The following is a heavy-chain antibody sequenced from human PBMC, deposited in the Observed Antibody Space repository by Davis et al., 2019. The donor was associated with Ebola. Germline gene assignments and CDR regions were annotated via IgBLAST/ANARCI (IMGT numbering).Heavy chain of an antibody. J-gene: IGHJ3*01. CDR2: VTGDGNT. CDR1: GFTFSHYW. Sequence: PGGSLRLSCVGSGFTFSHYWMHWVRQAPGRGLVWVARVTGDGNTFYADSVKDRVTISRDNSKNTLHLQMNSLRVEDTAIYYCAKDTSNVWFDVWGQGTTVTVSS. CDR3: AKDTSNVWFDV. D-gene: IGHD6-19*01. V-gene: IGHV3-74*01.